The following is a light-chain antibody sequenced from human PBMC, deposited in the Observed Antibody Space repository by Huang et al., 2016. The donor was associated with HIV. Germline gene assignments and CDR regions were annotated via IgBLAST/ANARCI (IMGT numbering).Light chain of an antibody. Sequence: DIVMTQSPDSLAVSLGERATINCKSSQSVLYSSNNKNYLAWYPQKPGQPPKLPIYWASTRESGVPDRFSGSGSGTDVTLTISSLQAEDVAVYYCQQYYSTPPVTFGPGTKVDIK. CDR1: QSVLYSSNNKNY. CDR2: WAS. V-gene: IGKV4-1*01. J-gene: IGKJ3*01. CDR3: QQYYSTPPVT.